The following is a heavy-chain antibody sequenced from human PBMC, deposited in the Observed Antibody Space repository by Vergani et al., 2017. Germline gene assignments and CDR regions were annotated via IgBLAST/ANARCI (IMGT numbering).Heavy chain of an antibody. CDR1: GFTFSSYG. Sequence: VQLVESGGGLVKPGGSLRLSCAASGFTFSSYGMHWVRQAPGKGLEWVAVISYDGSNKYYADSVKGRFTISRDNSKNTLYLQMNSLRAEDTAVYYCAKDLGSGSDDAFDIWGQGTMVTVSS. J-gene: IGHJ3*02. CDR2: ISYDGSNK. CDR3: AKDLGSGSDDAFDI. V-gene: IGHV3-30*18. D-gene: IGHD3-10*01.